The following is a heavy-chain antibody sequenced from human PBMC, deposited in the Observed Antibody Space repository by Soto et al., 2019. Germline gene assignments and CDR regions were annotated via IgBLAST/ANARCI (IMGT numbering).Heavy chain of an antibody. CDR3: AREELERIYYYGMDV. V-gene: IGHV3-48*03. Sequence: GGSLRLSCAASGFTFSSYEMNWVRQPPGKGQEWVSYISSSGSTIYYADSVKGRFTISRDNAKNSRYLQMNRLRAEDTAVYYCAREELERIYYYGMDVWGQGTTVTVSS. J-gene: IGHJ6*02. D-gene: IGHD1-1*01. CDR2: ISSSGSTI. CDR1: GFTFSSYE.